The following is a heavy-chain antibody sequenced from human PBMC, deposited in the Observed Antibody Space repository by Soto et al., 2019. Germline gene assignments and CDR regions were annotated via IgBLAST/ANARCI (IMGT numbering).Heavy chain of an antibody. Sequence: LQLQESGSGLVKPSQTLSLTCAVSGGSISSGGYSWSWIRQPPGKGLEWIGYIYHSGSTYYNPSLKSRVTISVDRSKNQCSLKLSSVTAADTSVYYCARVPGPWGQGTLVTVSS. D-gene: IGHD7-27*01. J-gene: IGHJ5*02. CDR1: GGSISSGGYS. V-gene: IGHV4-30-2*01. CDR3: ARVPGP. CDR2: IYHSGST.